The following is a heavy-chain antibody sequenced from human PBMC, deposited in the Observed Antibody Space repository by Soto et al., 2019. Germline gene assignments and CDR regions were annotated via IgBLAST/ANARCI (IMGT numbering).Heavy chain of an antibody. CDR1: GGSITSDDNW. D-gene: IGHD6-13*01. J-gene: IGHJ4*02. Sequence: QVQLQESGPGLVKPSGTLSLTCAVSGGSITSDDNWLSWVRQPPGKGLEWIGEIYHSGSTNYNPYRNSRVTISVDKSKNQFSLTLTSVTAADTAVYYCVSSSWYSLDYWGQGGLVTVSS. CDR2: IYHSGST. CDR3: VSSSWYSLDY. V-gene: IGHV4-4*02.